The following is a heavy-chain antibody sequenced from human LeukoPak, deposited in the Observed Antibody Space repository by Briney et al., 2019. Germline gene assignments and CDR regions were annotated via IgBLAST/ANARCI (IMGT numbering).Heavy chain of an antibody. CDR2: INPNSGGT. CDR1: GFTFTAYH. Sequence: ASVKVSCKASGFTFTAYHMHWVRQAPGQGLEWMGWINPNSGGTNYAQKFQGRVTMTRDTSISTAYMELSGLRSDDTAVYYCARKFLGSRGYYFDYWGQGTLVTVSS. V-gene: IGHV1-2*02. CDR3: ARKFLGSRGYYFDY. D-gene: IGHD3-10*01. J-gene: IGHJ4*02.